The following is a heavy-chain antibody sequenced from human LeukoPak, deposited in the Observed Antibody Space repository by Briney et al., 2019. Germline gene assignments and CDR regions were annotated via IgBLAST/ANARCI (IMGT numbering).Heavy chain of an antibody. CDR1: GFTFNNYA. CDR2: ISGSGGTT. D-gene: IGHD1-26*01. CDR3: AKAEESEWELVDY. Sequence: GGSLRLSCAASGFTFNNYAMSWVRQAPGKGLEWVSAISGSGGTTYYADSVKGRFTFSRDNSKNTLYLQMNSLRAEDTAVYYCAKAEESEWELVDYWGQGTLVTVSS. V-gene: IGHV3-23*01. J-gene: IGHJ4*02.